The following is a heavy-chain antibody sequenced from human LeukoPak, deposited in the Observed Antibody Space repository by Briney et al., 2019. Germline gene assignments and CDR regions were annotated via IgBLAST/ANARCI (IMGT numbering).Heavy chain of an antibody. D-gene: IGHD1-26*01. Sequence: PGGSLRLSCAASGFTFNTDTMNWVCQAPGKGLEWVAYISTSSSTIYYADSVKGRFTISRDNARNSLYLQMHSLRDEDTAVYYCARGYLYFDYWGQGTLVTVSS. CDR2: ISTSSSTI. CDR3: ARGYLYFDY. V-gene: IGHV3-48*02. CDR1: GFTFNTDT. J-gene: IGHJ4*02.